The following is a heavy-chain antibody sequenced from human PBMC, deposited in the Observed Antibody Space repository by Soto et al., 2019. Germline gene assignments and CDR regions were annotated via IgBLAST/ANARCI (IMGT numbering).Heavy chain of an antibody. V-gene: IGHV3-30-3*01. Sequence: GGSLRLSCAASGFTFSSYAMHWVRQAPGKGLEWVALISYDGSDKDYADSVKGRFTISRDNSRNTLFLQMNSLRAEDTAVYYCARDYYKNYDSSGYYRSPAYWGQGTLVTVPS. J-gene: IGHJ4*02. D-gene: IGHD3-22*01. CDR3: ARDYYKNYDSSGYYRSPAY. CDR1: GFTFSSYA. CDR2: ISYDGSDK.